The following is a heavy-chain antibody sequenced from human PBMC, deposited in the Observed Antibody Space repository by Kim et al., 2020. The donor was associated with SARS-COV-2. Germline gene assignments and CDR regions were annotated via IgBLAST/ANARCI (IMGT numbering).Heavy chain of an antibody. D-gene: IGHD3-3*01. V-gene: IGHV1-24*01. CDR2: FDPEDGET. Sequence: ASVKVSCKVSGYTLTELSMHWVRQAPGKGLEWLGGFDPEDGETIYAQKFQGRVTMTEDTSTDTAYMELSSLRSEDTAVYYCATSITIFGGFDPCGQGTLFTVSS. CDR1: GYTLTELS. J-gene: IGHJ5*02. CDR3: ATSITIFGGFDP.